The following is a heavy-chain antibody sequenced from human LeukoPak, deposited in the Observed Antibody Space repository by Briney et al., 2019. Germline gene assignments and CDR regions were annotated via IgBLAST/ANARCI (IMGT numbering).Heavy chain of an antibody. Sequence: GASVKVSCKASGYTFTGYYMHWVRQAPGQGLEWMGWINPNSGGTNYAQKFQGWVTMTRDTSISTAYMELSRLRSDDTAVYYCARGLDTYYFDSSGYYHGDYWGQGTLVTVSS. V-gene: IGHV1-2*04. CDR3: ARGLDTYYFDSSGYYHGDY. CDR1: GYTFTGYY. J-gene: IGHJ4*02. CDR2: INPNSGGT. D-gene: IGHD3-22*01.